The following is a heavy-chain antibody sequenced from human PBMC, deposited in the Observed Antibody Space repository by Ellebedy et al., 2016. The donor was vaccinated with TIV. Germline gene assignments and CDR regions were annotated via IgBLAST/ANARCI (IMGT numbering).Heavy chain of an antibody. Sequence: GESLKISCKGSGYSFTSYWISWVRQMPGKGLEWMGRIDPSDSYTNYSPSFQGHVTISADKPISTAYLQWSSLKASDTAMYYCARRGVWFGELEYYYYGMDVWGQGTTVTVSS. CDR2: IDPSDSYT. D-gene: IGHD3-10*01. J-gene: IGHJ6*02. V-gene: IGHV5-10-1*01. CDR3: ARRGVWFGELEYYYYGMDV. CDR1: GYSFTSYW.